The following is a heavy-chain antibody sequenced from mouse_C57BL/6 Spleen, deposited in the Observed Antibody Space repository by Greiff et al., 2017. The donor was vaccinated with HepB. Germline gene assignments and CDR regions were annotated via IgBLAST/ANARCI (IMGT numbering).Heavy chain of an antibody. J-gene: IGHJ3*01. CDR1: GYTFTSYG. CDR2: IYPRSGNT. Sequence: VQLQQSGAELARPGASVKLSCKASGYTFTSYGISWVKQRTGQGLEWIGEIYPRSGNTYYNEKFKGKATLTADKSSSTAYMELRSLTSEDSAVYFCAREYYGSSYKGFAYWGQGTLVTVSA. D-gene: IGHD1-1*01. V-gene: IGHV1-81*01. CDR3: AREYYGSSYKGFAY.